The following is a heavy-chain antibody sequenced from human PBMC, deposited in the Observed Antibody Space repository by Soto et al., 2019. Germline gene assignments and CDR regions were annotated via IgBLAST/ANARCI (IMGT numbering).Heavy chain of an antibody. CDR3: ATWNHGSAGH. V-gene: IGHV4-59*03. D-gene: IGHD1-1*01. Sequence: SETLSLTCTVSGGSIRTYYWTWIRRPPGGRPEWIGHMFYSGVHKYNPSLQSRVTISVDTSRNQFSLKLNSVTAADTAVYHCATWNHGSAGHWGQGILVTVSS. CDR1: GGSIRTYY. CDR2: MFYSGVH. J-gene: IGHJ4*02.